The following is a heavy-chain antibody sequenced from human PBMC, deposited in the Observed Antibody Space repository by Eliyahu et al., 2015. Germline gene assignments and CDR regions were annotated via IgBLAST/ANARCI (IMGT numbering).Heavy chain of an antibody. CDR3: ARVGTLNSSGWPPRGFDP. J-gene: IGHJ5*02. CDR1: GDXVSXNXAX. CDR2: TYYRSKWYN. Sequence: QVQLQQSGPGLVKPSQTLSXTCAISGDXVSXNXAXWNWIRQSPSRGLEWLGRTYYRSKWYNDYAVSVKSRITINPDTSKNQFSLQLNSVTPEDTAVYYCARVGTLNSSGWPPRGFDPWGQGTLVTVSS. V-gene: IGHV6-1*01. D-gene: IGHD6-19*01.